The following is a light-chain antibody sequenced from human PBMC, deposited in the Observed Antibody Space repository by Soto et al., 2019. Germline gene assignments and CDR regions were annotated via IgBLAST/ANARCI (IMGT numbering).Light chain of an antibody. Sequence: QSALTQPPSASGSPGQSVTISCTGTSSDIGAYNFVSWYQQLPDKAPKLMIYEVSQRPSGVPDRFSGSKSGNTASLTVSGLQAEDEAVYYCASYAGANKFVVFGGGTKLTVL. CDR1: SSDIGAYNF. V-gene: IGLV2-8*01. CDR3: ASYAGANKFVV. CDR2: EVS. J-gene: IGLJ2*01.